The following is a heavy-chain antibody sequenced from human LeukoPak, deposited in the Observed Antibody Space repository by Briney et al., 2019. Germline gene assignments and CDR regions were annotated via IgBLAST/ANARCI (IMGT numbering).Heavy chain of an antibody. CDR2: ISSSSTI. Sequence: GGSLRLSCAASGFTFSSYSMNWVRQAPGKGLEWVSYISSSSTIYYADSVKGRFTISRDNAKNSLYLQMNSLRAEDTAVYYCARVTMVRGVIIWALRYYYYMDVWGKGTTVTVSS. V-gene: IGHV3-48*01. J-gene: IGHJ6*03. CDR1: GFTFSSYS. CDR3: ARVTMVRGVIIWALRYYYYMDV. D-gene: IGHD3-10*01.